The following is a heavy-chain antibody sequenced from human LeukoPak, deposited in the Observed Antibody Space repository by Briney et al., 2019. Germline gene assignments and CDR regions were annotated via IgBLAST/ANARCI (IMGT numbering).Heavy chain of an antibody. D-gene: IGHD6-19*01. Sequence: PSETLSLTCTVSGYSISSGYYWGWIRQPPGKGLEWIGYIFYSGRTNYNPSLKSRVTISVDTSKNWFSLRLTSVTAADTAVYYCARRRQWLRGFDPWGQGTLVTVSS. CDR1: GYSISSGYY. CDR2: IFYSGRT. V-gene: IGHV4-61*01. J-gene: IGHJ5*02. CDR3: ARRRQWLRGFDP.